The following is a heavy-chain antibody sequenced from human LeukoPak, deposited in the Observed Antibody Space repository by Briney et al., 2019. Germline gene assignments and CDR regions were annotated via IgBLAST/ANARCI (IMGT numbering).Heavy chain of an antibody. V-gene: IGHV3-30-3*01. Sequence: GRSLRLSCAASGFTFRSYVMHWVRQAPGKGLEWVAAISYEDGSNKYYADSVKGRFTISRDNSKNTLFLQMNSLRAEDTAVYYCARDNGNYYGSGSFLYYGMDVWGQGTTVTVSS. CDR2: ISYEDGSNK. CDR3: ARDNGNYYGSGSFLYYGMDV. J-gene: IGHJ6*02. CDR1: GFTFRSYV. D-gene: IGHD3-10*01.